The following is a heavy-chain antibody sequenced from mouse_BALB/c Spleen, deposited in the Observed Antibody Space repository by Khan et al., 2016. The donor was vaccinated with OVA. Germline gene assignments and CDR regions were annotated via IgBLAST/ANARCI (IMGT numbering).Heavy chain of an antibody. J-gene: IGHJ3*01. CDR1: GFTFSNYA. V-gene: IGHV5-6-5*01. Sequence: EVELVESGGDLVKPGGSLKLSCAASGFTFSNYAMSWVRQTPEKRLEWVASISSGGTSHVPDSVKGRFAISRENGRNILYLQMRSLRSEDTAMYYCTRDDWFTYWGQGTLVTVSA. CDR2: ISSGGTS. CDR3: TRDDWFTY.